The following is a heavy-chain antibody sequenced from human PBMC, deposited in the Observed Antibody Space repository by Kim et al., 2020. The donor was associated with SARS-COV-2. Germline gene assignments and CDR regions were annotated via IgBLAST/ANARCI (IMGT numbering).Heavy chain of an antibody. J-gene: IGHJ4*02. Sequence: GGSLRLSCGASGFTYSIYGMSWVRQAPGKGQEWVSAISANGANTYYADSVKGRFTMSRDNSKNTLYLQMNSLRAEDTAVYYCAKDLGGSFDYWGQGTVVTVSS. CDR2: ISANGANT. V-gene: IGHV3-23*01. CDR1: GFTYSIYG. D-gene: IGHD7-27*01. CDR3: AKDLGGSFDY.